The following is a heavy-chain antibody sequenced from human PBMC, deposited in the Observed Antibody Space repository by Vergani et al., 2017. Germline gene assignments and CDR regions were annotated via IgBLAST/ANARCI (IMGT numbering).Heavy chain of an antibody. Sequence: EVQLVESGGGLVQPGGSLRLSCAASGFTFSSYWMSWVRQAPGKGLEWVANIKQDGSEKYYVDSVKSRFTISRDNAKNSLYLQMNSLRAEDTAVYYCARELRLPTYYYYYGMDVWGQGTTVTVSS. CDR2: IKQDGSEK. CDR1: GFTFSSYW. J-gene: IGHJ6*02. CDR3: ARELRLPTYYYYYGMDV. V-gene: IGHV3-7*03. D-gene: IGHD4-11*01.